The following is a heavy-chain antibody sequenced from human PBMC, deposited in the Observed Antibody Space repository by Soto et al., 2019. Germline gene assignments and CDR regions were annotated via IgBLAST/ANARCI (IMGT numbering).Heavy chain of an antibody. Sequence: QVQLVQSGAEVKKTGASVKVSCKDSGYTFTGYYMHWVRQAPGQGLEWMGWINPNSGGTNYAQKLQGRSTSTRDTSLSTAYTALSMLRSDDTAVYDCARAVPRHYYDSSGYYPRGSYPHDAFEIWGQGTMDTFSS. CDR1: GYTFTGYY. D-gene: IGHD3-22*01. V-gene: IGHV1-2*02. CDR2: INPNSGGT. J-gene: IGHJ3*02. CDR3: ARAVPRHYYDSSGYYPRGSYPHDAFEI.